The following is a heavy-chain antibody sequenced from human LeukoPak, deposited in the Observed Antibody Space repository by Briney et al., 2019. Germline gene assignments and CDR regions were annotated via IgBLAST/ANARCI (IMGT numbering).Heavy chain of an antibody. CDR3: ARRKPQIDY. Sequence: PSETLSLTCTVSGGSISSYHWSWIRQPPGKGLECIGYIYSSGSTNYNPSLKSRVTISVDTSKNQFSLKLSSVTAADTAVYYCARRKPQIDYWGQGTLVTVSS. J-gene: IGHJ4*02. CDR1: GGSISSYH. CDR2: IYSSGST. V-gene: IGHV4-59*12. D-gene: IGHD1-14*01.